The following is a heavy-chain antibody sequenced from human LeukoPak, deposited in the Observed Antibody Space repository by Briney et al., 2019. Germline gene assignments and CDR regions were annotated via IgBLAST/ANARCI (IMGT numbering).Heavy chain of an antibody. J-gene: IGHJ5*02. CDR1: GGSTSSYY. CDR3: ARVSALEYSSSWYFLNWFDP. CDR2: IYYSGST. V-gene: IGHV4-59*01. Sequence: PSETLSLTCTVSGGSTSSYYWSWIRQPPGKGLEWIGYIYYSGSTNYNPSLKSRVTISVDTSKNQFSLKLSSVTAADTAVYYCARVSALEYSSSWYFLNWFDPWGQGTLVTVSS. D-gene: IGHD6-13*01.